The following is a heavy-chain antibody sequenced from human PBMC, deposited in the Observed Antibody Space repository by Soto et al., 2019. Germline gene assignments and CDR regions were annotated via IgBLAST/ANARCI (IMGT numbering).Heavy chain of an antibody. CDR3: TTLGPS. Sequence: EVQLVESGGGWVKPGGSLTLSCVASGFTFGDAWMNWVRQAAGKGLEWVGHVKTKSEGETTDYAAHMKGRFTIWRDDSTNALYLQMNSLKSEDTGKYFCTTLGPSWGQGTQVTVSS. CDR2: VKTKSEGETT. V-gene: IGHV3-15*07. CDR1: GFTFGDAW. J-gene: IGHJ5*02.